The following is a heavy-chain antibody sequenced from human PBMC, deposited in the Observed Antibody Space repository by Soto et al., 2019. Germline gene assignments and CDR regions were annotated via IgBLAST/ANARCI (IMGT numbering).Heavy chain of an antibody. CDR2: IIPIFGTA. CDR3: ARGGYRNIRNYKYYFDY. J-gene: IGHJ4*02. D-gene: IGHD5-12*01. V-gene: IGHV1-69*01. CDR1: GGTFSSYA. Sequence: QVQLVQSGAEVKKPGSSVKVSCKASGGTFSSYAISWVLQAPGQGLEWMGGIIPIFGTANYAQKFQGRVTITADESTSTAYMELSSLRSEDTAVYYCARGGYRNIRNYKYYFDYWGQGTLVTVSS.